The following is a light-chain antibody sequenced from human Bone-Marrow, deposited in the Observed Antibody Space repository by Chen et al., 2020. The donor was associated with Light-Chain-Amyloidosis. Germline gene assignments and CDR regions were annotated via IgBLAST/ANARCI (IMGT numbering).Light chain of an antibody. CDR2: RDT. V-gene: IGLV3-25*03. CDR1: DLPTKY. Sequence: SYELTQPPSVSVSPGQTARITCSGDDLPTKYAYWYQQKPGQAPVLVIHRDTERPSGISERFSGSSAGTTATLTISRVQAEDEADDHCQSADSSGTYEGIFGGGTKLTVL. J-gene: IGLJ2*01. CDR3: QSADSSGTYEGI.